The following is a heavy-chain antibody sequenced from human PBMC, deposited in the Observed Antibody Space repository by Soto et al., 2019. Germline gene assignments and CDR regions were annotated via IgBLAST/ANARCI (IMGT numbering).Heavy chain of an antibody. J-gene: IGHJ5*02. CDR2: MSHDGTGK. V-gene: IGHV3-30*18. CDR3: AKDWGLSPDWFDP. Sequence: TPGKGLEWVAVMSHDGTGKFYADSVKGRFTISRDNSKNTLYLQMNSLRAEDTAVYYCAKDWGLSPDWFDPWGQGTLVTVSS. D-gene: IGHD3-16*01.